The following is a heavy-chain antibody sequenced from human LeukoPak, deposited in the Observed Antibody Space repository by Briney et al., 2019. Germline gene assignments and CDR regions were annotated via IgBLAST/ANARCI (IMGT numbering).Heavy chain of an antibody. D-gene: IGHD2-15*01. Sequence: GGSLRLSCAASGFTFSSYSMNWVRQAPGKGLEWVSYISSSSSTIYYADSVKGRFTISRNNAKNSLYLQMNSLRAEDTAVYYCARGYCSGGSCYSDYWGQGTLVTVSS. CDR1: GFTFSSYS. CDR3: ARGYCSGGSCYSDY. V-gene: IGHV3-48*01. CDR2: ISSSSSTI. J-gene: IGHJ4*02.